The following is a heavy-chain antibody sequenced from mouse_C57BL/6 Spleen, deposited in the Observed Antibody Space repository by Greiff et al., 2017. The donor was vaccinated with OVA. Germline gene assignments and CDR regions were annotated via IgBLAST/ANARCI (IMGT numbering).Heavy chain of an antibody. CDR1: GFNINDDY. D-gene: IGHD2-5*01. CDR3: TTYSNYGAWFAY. J-gene: IGHJ3*01. Sequence: EVQLQQSGAELVRPGASVKLSCTASGFNINDDYMHWVKQRPEQGLEWIGWIDPENGDTEYASKFQGKATITADTSSNTAYLQLSSLTSEDTAVYYCTTYSNYGAWFAYWGQGTLVTVSA. CDR2: IDPENGDT. V-gene: IGHV14-4*01.